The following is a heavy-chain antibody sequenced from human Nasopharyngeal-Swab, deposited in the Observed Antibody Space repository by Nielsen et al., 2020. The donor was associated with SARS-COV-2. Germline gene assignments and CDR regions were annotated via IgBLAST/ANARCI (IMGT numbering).Heavy chain of an antibody. Sequence: WIRQPPGKGLEWVSYTSSSSSTIYYADSVKGRFTISRDNAKNSLYLQMNSLRAEDTAVYYCARGGRWWATTSRANNWFDPWGQGTLVTVSS. D-gene: IGHD1/OR15-1a*01. CDR3: ARGGRWWATTSRANNWFDP. J-gene: IGHJ5*02. CDR2: TSSSSSTI. V-gene: IGHV3-48*04.